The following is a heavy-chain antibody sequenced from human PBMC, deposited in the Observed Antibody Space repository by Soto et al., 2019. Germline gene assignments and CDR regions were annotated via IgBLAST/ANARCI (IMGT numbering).Heavy chain of an antibody. Sequence: SETLSLTCAVAGGSISSGGYSWSWIRQPPGSGLEWIGYIYHSGSTYYNPSLKSRVTISVDTSKNQFSLKLSSVTAADTAVYYCARRVVIAARPAGRYYYYYGMDVWGQGTPVTVSS. CDR1: GGSISSGGYS. CDR2: IYHSGST. V-gene: IGHV4-30-2*03. D-gene: IGHD6-6*01. CDR3: ARRVVIAARPAGRYYYYYGMDV. J-gene: IGHJ6*02.